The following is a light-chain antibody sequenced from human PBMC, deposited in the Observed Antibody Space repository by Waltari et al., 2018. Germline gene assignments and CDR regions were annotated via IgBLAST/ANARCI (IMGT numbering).Light chain of an antibody. CDR1: APRDKT. J-gene: IGLJ2*01. CDR2: DDT. CDR3: QVWDASGDHPV. V-gene: IGLV3-21*03. Sequence: YELTQPPSVSVAPGTTAKITCAGRAPRDKTVHWYPQKSGQAPVLVIYDDTVRPSGIPERISGSDTATLTIAGVEAGDEAVYCCQVWDASGDHPVFGGGTRLTVL.